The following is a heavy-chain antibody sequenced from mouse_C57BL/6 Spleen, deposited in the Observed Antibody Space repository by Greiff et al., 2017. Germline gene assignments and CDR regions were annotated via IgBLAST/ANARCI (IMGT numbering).Heavy chain of an antibody. Sequence: QVQLQQSGAELVRPGSSVKLSCKASGYTFTSYWMHWVKQRPIQGLEWIGNIDPSDSETHYNQKFKDKATLTVDKSSSTAYMQLSSLTSEDSAVYYCARSINGYSFAYWGQGTLVTVSA. J-gene: IGHJ3*01. CDR1: GYTFTSYW. V-gene: IGHV1-52*01. D-gene: IGHD2-3*01. CDR2: IDPSDSET. CDR3: ARSINGYSFAY.